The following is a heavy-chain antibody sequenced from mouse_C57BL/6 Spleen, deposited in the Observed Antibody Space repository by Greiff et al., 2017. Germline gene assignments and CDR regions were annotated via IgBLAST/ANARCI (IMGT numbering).Heavy chain of an antibody. CDR3: ALNDEGFAY. V-gene: IGHV1-69*01. J-gene: IGHJ3*01. CDR1: GYTFTSYW. CDR2: IDPSDSYT. Sequence: QVQLKQSGAELVMPGASVKLSCKASGYTFTSYWMHWVKQRPGQGLEWIGEIDPSDSYTNYNQKFKGKSTLTVDKSSSTAYMQLSSLTSEDSAVYYCALNDEGFAYWGQGTLVTVSA. D-gene: IGHD2-12*01.